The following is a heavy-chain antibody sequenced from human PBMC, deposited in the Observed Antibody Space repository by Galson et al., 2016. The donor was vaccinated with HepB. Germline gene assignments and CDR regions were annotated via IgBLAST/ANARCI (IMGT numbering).Heavy chain of an antibody. D-gene: IGHD2-15*01. CDR1: GGSISGYF. Sequence: SETLSLTCTVSGGSISGYFWTWVRQPPGKGLQWIGFVSYIGTTNYSPSLKSRLTMSVDTSKNQFSLRLTSVTAADTAVYYCAAQDSGGVDSWGQGTLVAVSS. J-gene: IGHJ4*02. V-gene: IGHV4-59*01. CDR3: AAQDSGGVDS. CDR2: VSYIGTT.